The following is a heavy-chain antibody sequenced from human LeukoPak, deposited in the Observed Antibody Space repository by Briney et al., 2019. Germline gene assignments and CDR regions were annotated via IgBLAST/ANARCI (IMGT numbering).Heavy chain of an antibody. CDR2: IYYSGST. Sequence: SETLSLTCTVSGGSISSYYWSWIRQPPGKGLEWIGYIYYSGSTNYNPSLKSRATISVDTSKNQFSLKLSSVTAADTAVYYCARFRPIYYYDSSGYYDIWGQGTMVTVSS. J-gene: IGHJ3*02. CDR1: GGSISSYY. V-gene: IGHV4-59*08. CDR3: ARFRPIYYYDSSGYYDI. D-gene: IGHD3-22*01.